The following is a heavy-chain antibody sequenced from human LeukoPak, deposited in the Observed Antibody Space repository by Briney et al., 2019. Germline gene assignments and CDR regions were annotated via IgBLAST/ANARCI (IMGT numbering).Heavy chain of an antibody. J-gene: IGHJ5*02. Sequence: GASVKLSCKASGGTFSSYAISWVRQAPGQGLEWMGGIIPIFGTANYAQKFQGRVTITADESTSTAYMELSSLRSEDTAVYYCARLIRAVGNNWFDPWGQGTLVTVSS. V-gene: IGHV1-69*13. CDR1: GGTFSSYA. CDR2: IIPIFGTA. CDR3: ARLIRAVGNNWFDP. D-gene: IGHD2-15*01.